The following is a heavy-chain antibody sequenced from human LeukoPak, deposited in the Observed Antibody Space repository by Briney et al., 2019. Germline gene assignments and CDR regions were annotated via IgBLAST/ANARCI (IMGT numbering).Heavy chain of an antibody. J-gene: IGHJ2*01. Sequence: SETLSLTCSVSGGSMFSYYWNWIRQSPGKGLEWIEFVYSNGMNTYSPSVRSRGTISIATSRNQFSLRLPSVTAADTATYYCTRRAYYDSSGYNPTAGYFDLWGRGTLVTVSS. CDR3: TRRAYYDSSGYNPTAGYFDL. V-gene: IGHV4-4*08. CDR2: VYSNGMN. CDR1: GGSMFSYY. D-gene: IGHD3-22*01.